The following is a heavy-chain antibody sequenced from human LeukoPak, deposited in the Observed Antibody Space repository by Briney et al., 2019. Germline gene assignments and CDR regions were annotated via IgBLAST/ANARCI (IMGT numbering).Heavy chain of an antibody. CDR2: IIPIFGTA. Sequence: SVKVSCKASGGTFSSYAISWVRQAPGQGLEWMGGIIPIFGTANYAQKFQGRVTITADKSTSTAYMELSSLRSEDTAVYYCAKDAAAADIYYYYMDVWGKGTTVTISS. CDR3: AKDAAAADIYYYYMDV. D-gene: IGHD6-13*01. J-gene: IGHJ6*03. V-gene: IGHV1-69*06. CDR1: GGTFSSYA.